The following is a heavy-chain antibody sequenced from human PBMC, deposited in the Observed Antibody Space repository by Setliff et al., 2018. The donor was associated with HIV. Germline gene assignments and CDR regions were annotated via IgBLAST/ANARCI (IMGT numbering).Heavy chain of an antibody. J-gene: IGHJ4*02. V-gene: IGHV4-38-2*02. CDR2: IYQTGSI. Sequence: SETLSLTCSVSGYSITSDYYWGWFRQSPGKGLEWIATIYQTGSIYYNPSLQNRVTLLLAMSKNQFSRKLSSVTAAYTAVYYCARQAWHSGRNGYFVDYWGQGTLVTVSS. D-gene: IGHD2-15*01. CDR3: ARQAWHSGRNGYFVDY. CDR1: GYSITSDYY.